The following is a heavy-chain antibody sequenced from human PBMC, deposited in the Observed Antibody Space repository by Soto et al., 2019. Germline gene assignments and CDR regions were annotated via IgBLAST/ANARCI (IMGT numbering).Heavy chain of an antibody. CDR1: GFTFRSYA. V-gene: IGHV3-30-3*01. CDR3: ARVGTWSTYENNYGMDV. J-gene: IGHJ6*02. Sequence: PGGSLRLSCAASGFTFRSYAMHWVRQAPGAGLEWVAVISYDRANKYYADSVKGRFTISRDNSKNTLYLPMDSMRVDDTAVYYCARVGTWSTYENNYGMDVWGQGTTVTVSS. CDR2: ISYDRANK. D-gene: IGHD3-3*01.